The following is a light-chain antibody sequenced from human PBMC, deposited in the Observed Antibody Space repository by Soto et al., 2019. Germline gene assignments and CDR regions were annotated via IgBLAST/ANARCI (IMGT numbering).Light chain of an antibody. J-gene: IGLJ1*01. Sequence: QSVLTQPPSSSGSPGQAVTISCTGSSCYFGGYYNVCWYQHHQGKSPKLMIYEVTKRPVGVPDRFSGSKSGNTASLTVCGLQAEDEADYYCRSYEGSDKHYVFGNGTXVTVL. CDR1: SCYFGGYYN. CDR3: RSYEGSDKHYV. CDR2: EVT. V-gene: IGLV2-8*01.